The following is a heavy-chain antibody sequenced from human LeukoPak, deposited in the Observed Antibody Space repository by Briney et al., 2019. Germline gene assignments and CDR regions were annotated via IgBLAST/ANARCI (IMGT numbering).Heavy chain of an antibody. Sequence: PGGPLRLSCAASGFTFGSFGMSWVRQAPGKGLEWVSGISGSGGSTYYADSVKGLFTISRDNSKNTLYLQMNSLRADDTAVYYCARRAGAYSHPYDYWGQGTLVTVSS. CDR2: ISGSGGST. V-gene: IGHV3-23*01. CDR3: ARRAGAYSHPYDY. CDR1: GFTFGSFG. D-gene: IGHD4/OR15-4a*01. J-gene: IGHJ4*02.